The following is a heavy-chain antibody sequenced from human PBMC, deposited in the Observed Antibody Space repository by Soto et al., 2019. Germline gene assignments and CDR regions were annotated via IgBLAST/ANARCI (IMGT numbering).Heavy chain of an antibody. V-gene: IGHV5-51*01. CDR3: ARHLEVGRYFDWLSMYYYGMDV. CDR1: GYSFTSYW. Sequence: PGESLKISCKGSGYSFTSYWIGWVRQMPGKSLEWMGIIYPGDSDTRYSPSFQGQVTISADKSISTAYLQWSSLKASDTAMYYCARHLEVGRYFDWLSMYYYGMDVWGQGTTVTVSS. J-gene: IGHJ6*02. D-gene: IGHD3-9*01. CDR2: IYPGDSDT.